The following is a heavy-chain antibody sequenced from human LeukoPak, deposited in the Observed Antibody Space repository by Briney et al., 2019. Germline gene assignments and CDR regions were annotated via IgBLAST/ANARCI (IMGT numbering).Heavy chain of an antibody. J-gene: IGHJ4*02. CDR1: GFTFSSYA. CDR2: ISYDGSNK. CDR3: ARDSGSGSYNLANGY. V-gene: IGHV3-30-3*01. D-gene: IGHD3-10*01. Sequence: GGSLRLSCAASGFTFSSYAMHWVRQAPGKGLEWVAVISYDGSNKYYADSVKGRFTISRDNSKNTLYLQMNSLRAEDTAVYYCARDSGSGSYNLANGYWGQGTLVTVSS.